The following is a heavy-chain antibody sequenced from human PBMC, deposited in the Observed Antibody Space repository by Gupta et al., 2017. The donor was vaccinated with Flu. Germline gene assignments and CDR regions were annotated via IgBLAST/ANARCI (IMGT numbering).Heavy chain of an antibody. CDR2: LKSHTDGGTT. J-gene: IGHJ3*02. CDR3: TTDSSGGITFDI. Sequence: EVQLVESGGGLVKPGGSLRLSCAASGFIFSDAWINWVRQAPGKGLEWVGRLKSHTDGGTTDYAAPVKGRFSISRDDSKNTLFLQMRSLKTEDTAVYFCTTDSSGGITFDIWGQGTMVTVSS. V-gene: IGHV3-15*01. D-gene: IGHD3-16*01. CDR1: GFIFSDAW.